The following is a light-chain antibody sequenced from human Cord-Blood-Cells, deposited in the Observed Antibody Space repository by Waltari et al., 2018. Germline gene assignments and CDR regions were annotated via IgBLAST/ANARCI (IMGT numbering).Light chain of an antibody. V-gene: IGLV2-14*03. J-gene: IGLJ3*02. CDR1: SSDVGGYNY. CDR3: SSYTSSSTWV. Sequence: QSALTQPASVSGSPEQSITISCTGTSSDVGGYNYVSWYQQHPGKAPKLMIYDVSNRPSGVSKRVSGAKSGNTASLTISVLQAEDEADYYCSSYTSSSTWVFGGGTKLTVL. CDR2: DVS.